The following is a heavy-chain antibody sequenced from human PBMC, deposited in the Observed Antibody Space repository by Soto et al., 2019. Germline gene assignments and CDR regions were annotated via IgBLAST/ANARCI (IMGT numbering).Heavy chain of an antibody. CDR2: INHSGST. CDR3: ARISPADDYIRYYSTVSAFLRNRTSDL. J-gene: IGHJ2*01. V-gene: IGHV4-34*01. D-gene: IGHD4-4*01. Sequence: EKGLEWIGEINHSGSTNYNPSLKSRVTISVDTSKNQFSLKLSSVTAADTAVYYCARISPADDYIRYYSTVSAFLRNRTSDL.